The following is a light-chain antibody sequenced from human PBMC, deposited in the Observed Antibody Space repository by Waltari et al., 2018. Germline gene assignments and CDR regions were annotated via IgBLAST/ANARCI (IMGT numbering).Light chain of an antibody. V-gene: IGLV3-21*04. Sequence: SYVLTQPPSVSVAPGQTATTPREVNNVGSRRVHGSQQRSGQAPLVVIYYDTDRPSGIPERFSGSYSGNTATLTISSVEAGDEADYYCQVWDSRRQQVLFGGGTKLTVL. CDR1: NVGSRR. CDR2: YDT. CDR3: QVWDSRRQQVL. J-gene: IGLJ2*01.